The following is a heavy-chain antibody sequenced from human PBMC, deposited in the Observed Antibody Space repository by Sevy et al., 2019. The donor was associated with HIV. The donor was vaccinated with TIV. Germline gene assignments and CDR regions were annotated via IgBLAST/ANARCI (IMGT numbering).Heavy chain of an antibody. V-gene: IGHV3-73*01. D-gene: IGHD2-15*01. CDR3: TRLGGGYCSGGSCYAY. Sequence: GGSLRLSCAASGFTFSGSAMHWVRQASGKGLEWVGRIRSKANSYATAYAASVKGRFTISRDDSKNTAYLQMNSLKTEDTAVYYGTRLGGGYCSGGSCYAYWGQGTLVTVSS. CDR1: GFTFSGSA. J-gene: IGHJ4*02. CDR2: IRSKANSYAT.